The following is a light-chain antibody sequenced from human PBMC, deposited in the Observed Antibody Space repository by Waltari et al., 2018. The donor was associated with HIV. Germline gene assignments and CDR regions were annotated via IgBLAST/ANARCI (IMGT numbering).Light chain of an antibody. J-gene: IGLJ2*01. CDR1: TSNIGRNP. CDR2: GKK. V-gene: IGLV1-44*01. CDR3: ASWDDSLNGPV. Sequence: QSVLTQPPSAPGTPEQSVPISCPGSTSNIGRNPVTWFQQFPGTAPKLLIFGKKQRPSWVPARFSGSKSGTAASLAISGLQSEDEADYYCASWDDSLNGPVFGGGTKLTVV.